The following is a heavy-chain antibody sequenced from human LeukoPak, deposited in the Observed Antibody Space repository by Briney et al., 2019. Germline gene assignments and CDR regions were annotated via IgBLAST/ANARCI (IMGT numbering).Heavy chain of an antibody. V-gene: IGHV1-69*05. CDR2: IIPIFGTA. Sequence: ASVKVSCKASGGTFSSYAISWVRQAPGQGLEWMGGIIPIFGTANYAQKFQGRVTITTDESTSTAYMELSSLRSEDTAVYYCVRGYDFWSGYFDYWGQGTLVTVSS. D-gene: IGHD3-3*01. CDR1: GGTFSSYA. CDR3: VRGYDFWSGYFDY. J-gene: IGHJ4*02.